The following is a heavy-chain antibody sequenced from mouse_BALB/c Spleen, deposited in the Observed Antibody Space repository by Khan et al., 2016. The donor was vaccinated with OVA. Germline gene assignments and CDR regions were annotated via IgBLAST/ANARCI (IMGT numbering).Heavy chain of an antibody. V-gene: IGHV1-7*01. Sequence: QVQLKESGAELAKPGASVKMSCKASGYTFTSYWMHWVKQRPGQGLEWIGYLNPTTDYTEYNQIFKDKATLTADKSSSTAYMQLSSLTSEDSAVYYCVNHGSSSAWFTYGGQGTLVTVSA. CDR3: VNHGSSSAWFTY. CDR2: LNPTTDYT. CDR1: GYTFTSYW. D-gene: IGHD1-1*01. J-gene: IGHJ3*01.